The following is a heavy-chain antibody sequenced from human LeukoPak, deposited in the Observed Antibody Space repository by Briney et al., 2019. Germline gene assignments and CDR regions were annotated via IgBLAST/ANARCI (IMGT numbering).Heavy chain of an antibody. CDR1: GGSISSYY. CDR3: AGGGDCSGGSCPHDY. CDR2: IYYSGST. V-gene: IGHV4-59*01. Sequence: ASETLSLTCTVSGGSISSYYWSWIRQPPGKGLEWIGYIYYSGSTNYNPSLKSRVTIPVDTSKNQFSLKLSPVTAADTAVYYCAGGGDCSGGSCPHDYWGQGTLVTVSS. J-gene: IGHJ4*02. D-gene: IGHD2-15*01.